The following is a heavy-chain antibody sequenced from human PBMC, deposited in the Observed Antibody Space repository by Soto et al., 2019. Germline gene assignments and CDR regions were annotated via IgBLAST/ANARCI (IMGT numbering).Heavy chain of an antibody. Sequence: PGGSLKISCKGSGYSFTRYWIGWVRRMPGKGLEWMGIIYPGDSDTRYSPSSQGQVTISADKSISTAYLQWGSLKASDTAMYYCASALSYYGRDAFDIWGQGTMVTVSS. D-gene: IGHD3-10*02. CDR3: ASALSYYGRDAFDI. CDR2: IYPGDSDT. V-gene: IGHV5-51*01. J-gene: IGHJ3*02. CDR1: GYSFTRYW.